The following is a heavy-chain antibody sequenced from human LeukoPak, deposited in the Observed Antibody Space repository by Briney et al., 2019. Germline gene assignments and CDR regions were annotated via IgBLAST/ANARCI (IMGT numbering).Heavy chain of an antibody. D-gene: IGHD6-13*01. Sequence: ASVKVSCKASGYTFTCYYIHWVRQAPGQGLEGMGWINPNSGGTNYAQKFQGRVTMTRDTSISTAYMELSRLRSDDTAVYYCARVGGSSYTDYWGQGTLVTVSS. J-gene: IGHJ4*02. CDR1: GYTFTCYY. CDR3: ARVGGSSYTDY. V-gene: IGHV1-2*02. CDR2: INPNSGGT.